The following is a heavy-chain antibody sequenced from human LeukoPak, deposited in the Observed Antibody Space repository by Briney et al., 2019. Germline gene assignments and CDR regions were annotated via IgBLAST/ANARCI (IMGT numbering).Heavy chain of an antibody. CDR3: AREGHDFWSGSRGWFDP. D-gene: IGHD3-3*01. CDR2: THNCGST. J-gene: IGHJ5*02. CDR1: AGSITSHDYY. Sequence: SETLSLTCTVSAGSITSHDYYWSWIRQAPGKGLEWIGYTHNCGSTFYNPSLKSRFTISVDTSKNQFSLKVRSVTATDTAVYYCAREGHDFWSGSRGWFDPWGPGTLVTVSS. V-gene: IGHV4-30-4*01.